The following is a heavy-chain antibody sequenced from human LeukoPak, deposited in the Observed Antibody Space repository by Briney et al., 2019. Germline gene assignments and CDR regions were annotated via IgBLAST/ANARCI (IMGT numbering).Heavy chain of an antibody. J-gene: IGHJ3*01. CDR1: GFRFDDYS. CDR3: AKDRTTVTIGAFDV. CDR2: ISWKSGSI. D-gene: IGHD4-17*01. V-gene: IGHV3-9*01. Sequence: GGSLRLSCAGSGFRFDDYSMHWVRQAPGKGLEWVSGISWKSGSIGYADSVKGRFTISRDNDKSSLYLQMNSLRPEDTALYYCAKDRTTVTIGAFDVWGQGTMVSVSS.